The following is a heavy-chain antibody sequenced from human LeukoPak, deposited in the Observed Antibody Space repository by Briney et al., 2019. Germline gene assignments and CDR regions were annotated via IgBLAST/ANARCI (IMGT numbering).Heavy chain of an antibody. V-gene: IGHV3-30*18. CDR2: ISYDGSNK. CDR1: GFTFSSYG. Sequence: GGSLRLSCAASGFTFSSYGMHWVRQAPGKGLEWVAVISYDGSNKYYADSVKGRFTISRDNSKNTLYLQMNSLRAEDTAVYYCAKGDLDIVVVPAALDYWGQGTLVTVSS. CDR3: AKGDLDIVVVPAALDY. D-gene: IGHD2-2*03. J-gene: IGHJ4*02.